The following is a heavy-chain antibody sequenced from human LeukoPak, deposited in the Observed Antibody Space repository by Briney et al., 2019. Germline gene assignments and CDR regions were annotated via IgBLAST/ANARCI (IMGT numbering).Heavy chain of an antibody. J-gene: IGHJ3*02. CDR3: ARFAYYYDSSGYRTYAFDI. V-gene: IGHV1-46*01. Sequence: ASVKVSCKASGGTFSSYAISWVRQAPGQGLEWMGIINPSGGSTSYAQKFQGRVTMTRDTSTSTVYMELSSLRSEDTAVYYCARFAYYYDSSGYRTYAFDIWGQGTMVTVSS. CDR2: INPSGGST. CDR1: GGTFSSYA. D-gene: IGHD3-22*01.